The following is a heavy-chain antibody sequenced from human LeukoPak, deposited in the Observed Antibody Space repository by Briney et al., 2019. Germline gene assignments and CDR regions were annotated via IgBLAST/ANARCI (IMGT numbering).Heavy chain of an antibody. V-gene: IGHV3-48*03. CDR2: ISNRGTTI. CDR3: ASYIVETLDY. Sequence: QPGGSMRLSCAASGFTFNSYEMNWVRQAPGKGPEWVSYISNRGTTIYYADSVRRRFTISRDNAKNSLYLQMNSLRADDTAIYYCASYIVETLDYWGQGTLVTVSS. J-gene: IGHJ4*02. CDR1: GFTFNSYE. D-gene: IGHD2-15*01.